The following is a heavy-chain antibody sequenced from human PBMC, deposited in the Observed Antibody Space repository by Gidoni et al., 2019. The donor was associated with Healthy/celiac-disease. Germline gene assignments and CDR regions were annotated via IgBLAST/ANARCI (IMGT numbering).Heavy chain of an antibody. CDR3: ARGRRITMVRGVPSWFDP. V-gene: IGHV4-34*01. Sequence: QVQLQQWGAGLLKPSETLSLTCAAYGGSFSGYYWSWIRQPPGKGLEWIGEINHSGSTNYNPSLKSRVTISVDTSKNQFSLKLSSVTAADTAVYYCARGRRITMVRGVPSWFDPWGQGTLVTVSS. J-gene: IGHJ5*02. D-gene: IGHD3-10*01. CDR1: GGSFSGYY. CDR2: INHSGST.